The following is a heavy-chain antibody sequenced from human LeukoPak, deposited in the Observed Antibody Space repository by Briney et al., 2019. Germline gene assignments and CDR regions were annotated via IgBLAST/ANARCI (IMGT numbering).Heavy chain of an antibody. CDR3: TKDYCGKFCSAV. J-gene: IGHJ6*02. CDR2: IKQDGSEK. D-gene: IGHD3-9*01. Sequence: GGSLRLSCAASRFTFSSYWMSWVRQAPGKGLEWVANIKQDGSEKYYVGSVKGRFTISRDNAKNSLYLQMNSLRAEDTAKYYCTKDYCGKFCSAVWGQGTTVTVSS. V-gene: IGHV3-7*03. CDR1: RFTFSSYW.